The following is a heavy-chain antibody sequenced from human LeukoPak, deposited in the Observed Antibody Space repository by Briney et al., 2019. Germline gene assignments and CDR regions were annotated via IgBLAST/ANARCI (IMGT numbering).Heavy chain of an antibody. CDR1: GGTFTSYA. J-gene: IGHJ4*02. D-gene: IGHD4-17*01. V-gene: IGHV1-69*13. CDR2: IIPIFGTA. Sequence: SVKVSCKASGGTFTSYAISWVRQAPGQGLEWMGGIIPIFGTANYAQKFQGRVTITADESTSTAYMELSSLRSEDTAVYYCARDDYGDYYFDYWGQGTLVTVSS. CDR3: ARDDYGDYYFDY.